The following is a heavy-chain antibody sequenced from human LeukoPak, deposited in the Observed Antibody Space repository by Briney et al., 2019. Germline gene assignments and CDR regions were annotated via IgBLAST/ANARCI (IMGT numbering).Heavy chain of an antibody. CDR1: GFTFSDYY. CDR2: ISSSGSTK. D-gene: IGHD3-22*01. V-gene: IGHV3-11*01. CDR3: ARDAYYYDSSGYYRHFDY. Sequence: TPGGSLRLSCAASGFTFSDYYMSWIRQAPGKGLEWVSYISSSGSTKYYADSVKGRFTISRDNAKNSLYLQMNSLRAEDTAVYYCARDAYYYDSSGYYRHFDYWGQGTLVTVSS. J-gene: IGHJ4*02.